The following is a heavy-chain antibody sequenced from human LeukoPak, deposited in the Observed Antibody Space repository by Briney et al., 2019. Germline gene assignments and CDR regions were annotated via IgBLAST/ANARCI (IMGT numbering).Heavy chain of an antibody. CDR2: ISSSSSYI. V-gene: IGHV3-21*01. CDR3: ARGSSSSLPA. D-gene: IGHD6-13*01. J-gene: IGHJ4*02. CDR1: GFTFSSYS. Sequence: GGSLRLSCAASGFTFSSYSMNWVRQAPGKGLEGVSSISSSSSYIYYADSVKGRFTISRDNAKNSLYLQMNSLRAEDTAVYYCARGSSSSLPAGGQGTLVTVSS.